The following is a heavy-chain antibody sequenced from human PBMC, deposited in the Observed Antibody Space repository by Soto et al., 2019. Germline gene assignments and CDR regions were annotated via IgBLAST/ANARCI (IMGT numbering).Heavy chain of an antibody. CDR3: ASLNSSGWSSDFDY. CDR2: ISSSSSYT. J-gene: IGHJ4*02. CDR1: GFTFSSYY. D-gene: IGHD6-19*01. Sequence: GGSLILSCAASGFTFSSYYMSWIRQAPGKGLEWVSYISSSSSYTNYADSVKGRFTISRDNAKNSLYLQMNSLRAEDTAVYYCASLNSSGWSSDFDYWGQGTLVTVSS. V-gene: IGHV3-11*06.